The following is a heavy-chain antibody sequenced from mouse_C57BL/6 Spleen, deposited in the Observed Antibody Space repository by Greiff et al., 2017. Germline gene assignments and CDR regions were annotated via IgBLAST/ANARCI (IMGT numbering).Heavy chain of an antibody. Sequence: VMLVESGPGLVAPSPSLTITCTASGFSLTSYGVHWVRQPPGKGLEWLVVIWSDGSTTYNSTLKSRMSISKDNYKGQVFLKMNSLQTDDTAMYYCAIHGDGYYWDFEVWGTGTTVTVSS. J-gene: IGHJ1*03. CDR1: GFSLTSYG. V-gene: IGHV2-6-1*01. D-gene: IGHD2-3*01. CDR2: IWSDGST. CDR3: AIHGDGYYWDFEV.